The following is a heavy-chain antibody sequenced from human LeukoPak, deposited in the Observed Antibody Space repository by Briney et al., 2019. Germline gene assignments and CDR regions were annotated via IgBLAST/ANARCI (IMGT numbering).Heavy chain of an antibody. CDR3: TTHYDILTGYWDC. V-gene: IGHV3-15*01. J-gene: IGHJ4*02. CDR1: GFTFSNAW. CDR2: IKSKTDGGTT. Sequence: GGSLRLSCAASGFTFSNAWMSWVRQAPGKGLEWVGRIKSKTDGGTTDYAAPVKGRFTISRDDSKSTLYLQMNSLKTEDTAVYYCTTHYDILTGYWDCWGQGTLVTVSS. D-gene: IGHD3-9*01.